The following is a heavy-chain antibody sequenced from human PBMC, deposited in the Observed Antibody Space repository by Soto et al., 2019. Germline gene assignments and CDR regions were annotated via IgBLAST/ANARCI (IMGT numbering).Heavy chain of an antibody. J-gene: IGHJ6*02. Sequence: QVQLVQSGAEVKKPGASVKVSCKASGYTFTGYYMHWVRQAPGQGLEWMGWINPNSGGTNYAQKFQGWVTMTRDTSISTAYMELSRLRSDDTAVYYCAREIGSSWHYYYYGMDVWGQGTTVTVSS. CDR2: INPNSGGT. D-gene: IGHD6-13*01. V-gene: IGHV1-2*04. CDR1: GYTFTGYY. CDR3: AREIGSSWHYYYYGMDV.